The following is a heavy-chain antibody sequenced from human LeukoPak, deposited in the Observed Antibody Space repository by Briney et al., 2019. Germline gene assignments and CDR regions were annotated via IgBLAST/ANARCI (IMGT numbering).Heavy chain of an antibody. V-gene: IGHV4-59*01. CDR2: IYYSGST. Sequence: KPSETLSLTCTVSGGSISSYYWSWIRQPPGKGLEWIGYIYYSGSTNYNPSLKSRVTISVDTSKNQFSLKLSSVTAADTAVYYCALGYDYGDYDWFDPWGQGTLVTVSS. CDR1: GGSISSYY. D-gene: IGHD4-17*01. CDR3: ALGYDYGDYDWFDP. J-gene: IGHJ5*02.